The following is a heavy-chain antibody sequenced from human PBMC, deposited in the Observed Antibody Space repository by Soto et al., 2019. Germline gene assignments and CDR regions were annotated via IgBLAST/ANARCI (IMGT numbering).Heavy chain of an antibody. CDR3: ARTMVRGAAGYYGMDV. J-gene: IGHJ6*02. V-gene: IGHV4-34*01. Sequence: QVQLQQWGAGLLKPSETLSLTCAVYGGSFSGYYWSWIRQPPGKGLEWIGEINHSGSTNYNPSLKSRVTISVDTSKNQFSLKLSSVTAADTAGYYCARTMVRGAAGYYGMDVWGQGTTVTVSS. CDR1: GGSFSGYY. CDR2: INHSGST. D-gene: IGHD3-10*01.